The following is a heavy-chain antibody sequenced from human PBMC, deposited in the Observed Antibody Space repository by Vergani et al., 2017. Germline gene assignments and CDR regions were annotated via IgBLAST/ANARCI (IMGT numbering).Heavy chain of an antibody. D-gene: IGHD2-2*01. CDR2: IIPIFGTA. Sequence: QVQLVQSGAEVKKPGSSVKVSCKASGGTFSSYAISWVRQAPGQGLEWMGRIIPIFGTANYAQKFQGRVTITADESTSTAYMELSSLRSEDTAVYYCARDRPNIPPYCSSTSCTYRGWYFDLWGRGTLVTVSS. J-gene: IGHJ2*01. CDR3: ARDRPNIPPYCSSTSCTYRGWYFDL. CDR1: GGTFSSYA. V-gene: IGHV1-69*01.